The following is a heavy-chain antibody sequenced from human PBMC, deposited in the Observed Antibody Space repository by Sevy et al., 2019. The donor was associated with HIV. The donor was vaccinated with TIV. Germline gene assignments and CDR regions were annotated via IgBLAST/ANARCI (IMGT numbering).Heavy chain of an antibody. V-gene: IGHV3-30-3*01. Sequence: GGSLRLSCAASGFTFSSYAMHWVRQAPVKGLEWVAVISYDGSNKYYADSVKGRFTISRDNSKNTLYLQMNSLRAEDTAVYYCARDLAVAAPTDYYYYGMDVWGQGTTVTVSS. CDR3: ARDLAVAAPTDYYYYGMDV. CDR2: ISYDGSNK. CDR1: GFTFSSYA. J-gene: IGHJ6*02. D-gene: IGHD6-19*01.